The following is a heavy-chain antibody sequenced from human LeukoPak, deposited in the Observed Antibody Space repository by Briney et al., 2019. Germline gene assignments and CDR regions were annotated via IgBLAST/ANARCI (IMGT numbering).Heavy chain of an antibody. J-gene: IGHJ4*02. Sequence: PGGSLRLSCAASGFTFSSSAMSWVRQAPGKGLEWLSTISGGGGSTYYADSVKGRFTISRDNAKNSLYLQMNSLRAEDTAVYYCARSRSGSYAHWGQGTLVTVSS. CDR1: GFTFSSSA. D-gene: IGHD1-26*01. CDR2: ISGGGGST. V-gene: IGHV3-23*01. CDR3: ARSRSGSYAH.